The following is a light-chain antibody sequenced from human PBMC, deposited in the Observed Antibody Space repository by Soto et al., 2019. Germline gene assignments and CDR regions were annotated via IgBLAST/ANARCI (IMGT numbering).Light chain of an antibody. V-gene: IGLV2-14*01. CDR1: SSDVGAYNY. Sequence: QSVLTQPASVSGSPGQSITISCTGTSSDVGAYNYVSWYQQHPGKAPQLMIYGVTNRPSGVSNRFSGSKSGNTASLTISGLQAEDEADYYCNSYTSSTTLSVVFGGGTKVTVL. CDR3: NSYTSSTTLSVV. J-gene: IGLJ2*01. CDR2: GVT.